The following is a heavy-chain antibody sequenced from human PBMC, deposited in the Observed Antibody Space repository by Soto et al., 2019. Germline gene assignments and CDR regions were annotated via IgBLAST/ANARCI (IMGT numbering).Heavy chain of an antibody. CDR2: IYYSGST. CDR1: GGSISSTNYY. Sequence: QLQLQESGPGLVKPSETLSLTCTVSGGSISSTNYYWGWIRQPPRKGLEWIGSIYYSGSTSYNSSLKSRVTISVDTSKNQFSLRLGSVTAADTAVYYCASPTLGAFDIWGQGTMVTVSS. D-gene: IGHD3-16*01. J-gene: IGHJ3*02. V-gene: IGHV4-39*01. CDR3: ASPTLGAFDI.